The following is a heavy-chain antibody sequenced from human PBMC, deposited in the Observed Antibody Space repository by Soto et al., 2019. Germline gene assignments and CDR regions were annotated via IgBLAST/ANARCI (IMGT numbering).Heavy chain of an antibody. Sequence: PGGSLRLSCAASGFTFSSYAMHWVRQAPGKGLEWVAVISYDGSNKYYADSVKGRFTISRDNSKNTLYLQMNSLRAEDTAVYYCARGLAYCGGDCYPTAAFDIWGQGTMVTVSS. D-gene: IGHD2-21*02. CDR3: ARGLAYCGGDCYPTAAFDI. V-gene: IGHV3-30-3*01. J-gene: IGHJ3*02. CDR1: GFTFSSYA. CDR2: ISYDGSNK.